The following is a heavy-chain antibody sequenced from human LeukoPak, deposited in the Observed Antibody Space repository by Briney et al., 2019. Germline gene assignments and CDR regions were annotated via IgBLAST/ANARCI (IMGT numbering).Heavy chain of an antibody. CDR3: AKVDTAVAGPAYYYGMDV. CDR1: GFPFSSYA. J-gene: IGHJ6*02. D-gene: IGHD6-19*01. CDR2: ISGSGGRT. V-gene: IGHV3-23*01. Sequence: HSGGSLRLSCGASGFPFSSYAMSWLRQAPGKGLEWVSAISGSGGRTYDADSVKGRFTISRDNSKNTLYLQMNSLRAEDTAVYYCAKVDTAVAGPAYYYGMDVWGRGTTVTVSS.